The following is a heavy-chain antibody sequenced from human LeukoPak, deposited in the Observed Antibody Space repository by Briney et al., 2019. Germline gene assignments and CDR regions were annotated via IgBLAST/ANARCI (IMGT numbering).Heavy chain of an antibody. CDR3: ARVYYSSSYDYWYFDL. V-gene: IGHV4-59*01. J-gene: IGHJ2*01. CDR2: IYCSGST. CDR1: GGSIRSYY. D-gene: IGHD6-13*01. Sequence: SETLSLTCTVSGGSIRSYYWSWIRQPPGKGLEWIGYIYCSGSTNYNPSLKSRVTISVDTSKNQFSLKLSSVTAADTAVYYCARVYYSSSYDYWYFDLWGRGTLVTVSS.